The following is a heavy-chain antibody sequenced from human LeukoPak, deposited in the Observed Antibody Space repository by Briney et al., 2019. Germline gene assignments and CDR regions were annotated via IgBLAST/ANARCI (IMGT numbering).Heavy chain of an antibody. V-gene: IGHV3-30-3*01. CDR1: GFTFSSYA. CDR3: ARVGYYYDSSGYYFDY. D-gene: IGHD3-22*01. Sequence: SGGSLRLSCAASGFTFSSYAMHWVRQAPGKGLEWVAVISYDGSNKYYADSVKGRFTISRDNSKNTLYLQMNSLRAEDTAVYYCARVGYYYDSSGYYFDYWGQGTLVTVPS. CDR2: ISYDGSNK. J-gene: IGHJ4*02.